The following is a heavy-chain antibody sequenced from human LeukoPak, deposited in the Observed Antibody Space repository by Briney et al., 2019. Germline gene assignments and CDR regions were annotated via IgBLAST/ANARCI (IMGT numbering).Heavy chain of an antibody. Sequence: PGGSLRLSCVASGFSFSTYWMNWVRQAPGKGLEWVASIEQDGSEKHYVDSVRGRFTISRDNARNSLYLQMNSLRAEDTAVYFCARGRYYFDYWGQGTLVTVSS. CDR3: ARGRYYFDY. D-gene: IGHD1-14*01. V-gene: IGHV3-7*04. CDR1: GFSFSTYW. CDR2: IEQDGSEK. J-gene: IGHJ4*02.